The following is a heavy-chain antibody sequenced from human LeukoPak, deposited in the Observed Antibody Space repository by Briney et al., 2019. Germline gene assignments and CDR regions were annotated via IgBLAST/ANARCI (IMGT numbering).Heavy chain of an antibody. Sequence: PSETLSLTCAVYGGSFSGYYWSWIRQPPGKGLEWIGEINHSGSTNYNPSLKSRVTISVDTSKNQFSLKLTSVTAADTAVYYCARDYSGSNAFDIWGQGTMVTVSS. CDR1: GGSFSGYY. D-gene: IGHD3-10*01. CDR3: ARDYSGSNAFDI. J-gene: IGHJ3*02. V-gene: IGHV4-34*01. CDR2: INHSGST.